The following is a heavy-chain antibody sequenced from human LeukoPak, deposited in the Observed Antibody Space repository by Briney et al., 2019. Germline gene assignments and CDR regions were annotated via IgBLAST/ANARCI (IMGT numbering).Heavy chain of an antibody. CDR1: GFTFSSYA. D-gene: IGHD4-17*01. CDR3: AKLSRGEPNDY. CDR2: ISGSGGRT. V-gene: IGHV3-23*01. Sequence: GGSLRLSCAASGFTFSSYAMSWVRQAPGKGLEWVSAISGSGGRTHYADSVKGRFTISRDNSKNTLYLQMNSLRAEDTATYYCAKLSRGEPNDYWGQGTLVTVSS. J-gene: IGHJ4*02.